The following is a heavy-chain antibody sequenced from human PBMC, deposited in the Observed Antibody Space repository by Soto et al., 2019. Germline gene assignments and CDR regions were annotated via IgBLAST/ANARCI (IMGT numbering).Heavy chain of an antibody. J-gene: IGHJ5*02. CDR1: GYTFTSYG. CDR3: AGDMTITYYDFWSGSNWFDP. Sequence: ASVKVSCKASGYTFTSYGISWVRQAPGQGLEWMGWISAYNGNTNYAQKLQGRVTMTTDTSTSTAYMELRSLRSDDTAVYYCAGDMTITYYDFWSGSNWFDPWGQGTLVTVSS. CDR2: ISAYNGNT. V-gene: IGHV1-18*01. D-gene: IGHD3-3*01.